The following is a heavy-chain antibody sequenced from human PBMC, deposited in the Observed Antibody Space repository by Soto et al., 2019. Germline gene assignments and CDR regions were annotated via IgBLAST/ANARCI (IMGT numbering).Heavy chain of an antibody. CDR1: GFTFSNFG. J-gene: IGHJ4*02. D-gene: IGHD6-19*01. V-gene: IGHV3-30*12. Sequence: GGSLRLSCATSGFTFSNFGMHWVRQAPGKGLERVAVIYYDGSDKYYAESVKGRFAISRDNSKNTLYLQMNSLIAEETTTYYCVRDTEGLQRYTSGWYLDYWGKGTQFTVAS. CDR3: VRDTEGLQRYTSGWYLDY. CDR2: IYYDGSDK.